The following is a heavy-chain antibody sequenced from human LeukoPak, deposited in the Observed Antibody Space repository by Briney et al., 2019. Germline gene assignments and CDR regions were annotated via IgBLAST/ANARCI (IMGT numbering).Heavy chain of an antibody. CDR2: IYYSGST. CDR1: GGSISSSSYY. J-gene: IGHJ4*02. D-gene: IGHD3-22*01. V-gene: IGHV4-39*01. CDR3: ARRRISYDSSGYNY. Sequence: SETLSLTCTVSGGSISSSSYYWGWIRQPPGKGLEWIGSIYYSGSTYYNPSLKSRFTISVDTSKNQFSLELSSVTAADTAVYYCARRRISYDSSGYNYWGQGTLVTVSS.